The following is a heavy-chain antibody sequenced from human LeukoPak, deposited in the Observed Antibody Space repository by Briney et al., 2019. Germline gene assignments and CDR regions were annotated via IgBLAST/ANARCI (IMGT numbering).Heavy chain of an antibody. V-gene: IGHV3-15*01. J-gene: IGHJ4*02. CDR2: IKSKTDGGTT. D-gene: IGHD3-22*01. CDR3: TTGSDYYDTTFDY. Sequence: GGSLRLSCAASGFTSSNAWMSWVRQAPGKGREWVGRIKSKTDGGTTDYAAPVKGRFTISRDDSKNTLYLQMNSLKTEDTAVYYCTTGSDYYDTTFDYWGQGTLVTVSS. CDR1: GFTSSNAW.